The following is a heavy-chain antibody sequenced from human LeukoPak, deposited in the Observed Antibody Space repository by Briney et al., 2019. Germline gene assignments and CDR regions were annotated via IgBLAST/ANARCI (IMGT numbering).Heavy chain of an antibody. V-gene: IGHV4-34*01. CDR3: ARRVVPAAIVSVYFDY. Sequence: SETLSLTCAVYGGSFSGDYWSWIRQPPGKGLEWIGEINHSGSTNYNPSLKSRVTISVDTSKNQFSLKLSSVTAADTAVYYCARRVVPAAIVSVYFDYWGQGTLVTVSS. J-gene: IGHJ4*02. CDR1: GGSFSGDY. D-gene: IGHD2-2*01. CDR2: INHSGST.